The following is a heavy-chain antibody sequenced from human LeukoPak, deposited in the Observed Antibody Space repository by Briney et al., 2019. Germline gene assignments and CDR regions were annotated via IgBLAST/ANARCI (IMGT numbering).Heavy chain of an antibody. V-gene: IGHV1-2*02. CDR3: APGLGESVFDY. CDR2: INPNSGGT. Sequence: ASVKVSCKASGYTFTGYYMHWVRQAPGQGLEWMGWINPNSGGTNYEQKFQGRVTMTRDTSISTAYMELSRLRSDDTAVYYCAPGLGESVFDYWGQGTLVTVSS. CDR1: GYTFTGYY. D-gene: IGHD3-10*01. J-gene: IGHJ4*02.